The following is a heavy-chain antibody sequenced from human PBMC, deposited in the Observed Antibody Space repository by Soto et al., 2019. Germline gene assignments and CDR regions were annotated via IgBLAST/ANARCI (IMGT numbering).Heavy chain of an antibody. J-gene: IGHJ4*02. CDR1: GGSFSGYY. D-gene: IGHD6-6*01. Sequence: SETLSLTCAVYGGSFSGYYWSWIRQPPGKGLEWIGEINHSGSTNYNPSLKSRVTISVDTSKNQFSLKLSSVTAADTAVYYCARVGTHLSYSSSQNDYWGQGTLVTVSS. V-gene: IGHV4-34*01. CDR2: INHSGST. CDR3: ARVGTHLSYSSSQNDY.